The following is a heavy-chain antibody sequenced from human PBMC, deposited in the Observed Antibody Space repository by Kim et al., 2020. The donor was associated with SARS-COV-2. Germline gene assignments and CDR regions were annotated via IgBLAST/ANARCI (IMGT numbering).Heavy chain of an antibody. CDR1: GGSFSGYY. CDR3: ARGGRYFDWLPRKTTFDY. Sequence: SETLSLTCAVYGGSFSGYYWSWIRQPPGKGLEWIGEINHSGSTNYNPSLKSRVTISVDTSKNQFSLKLSSVTAADTAVYYCARGGRYFDWLPRKTTFDYWGQGTLVTVSS. V-gene: IGHV4-34*01. D-gene: IGHD3-9*01. CDR2: INHSGST. J-gene: IGHJ4*02.